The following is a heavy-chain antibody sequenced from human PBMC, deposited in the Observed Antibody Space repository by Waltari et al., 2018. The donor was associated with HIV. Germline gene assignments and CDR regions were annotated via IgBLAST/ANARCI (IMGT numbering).Heavy chain of an antibody. CDR1: GYTFTGYY. CDR2: INPDNGGT. D-gene: IGHD2-15*01. CDR3: ARDICNGGSCYSYYFDY. V-gene: IGHV1-2*02. Sequence: VQLVQSGAEVKKPGASVKVSCKASGYTFTGYYMHWVRQAPGQGLEWMGWINPDNGGTKYAQKFQGRVNMTRDTAISTAYMELSRLRSDDTAVYYCARDICNGGSCYSYYFDYWGQGTLVTVSS. J-gene: IGHJ4*02.